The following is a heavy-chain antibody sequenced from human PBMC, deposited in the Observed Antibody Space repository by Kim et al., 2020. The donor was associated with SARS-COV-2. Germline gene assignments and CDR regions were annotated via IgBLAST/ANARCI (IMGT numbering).Heavy chain of an antibody. CDR2: INPSGGST. CDR3: ARDRGYMVRGVTIDY. J-gene: IGHJ4*02. Sequence: ASVKVSCKASGYTFTSYYMHWVRQAPGQGLEWMGIINPSGGSTSYAQKFQGRVTMTRDTSTSTVYMELSSLRSEDTAVYYCARDRGYMVRGVTIDYWGQGTLVTVSS. CDR1: GYTFTSYY. D-gene: IGHD3-10*01. V-gene: IGHV1-46*01.